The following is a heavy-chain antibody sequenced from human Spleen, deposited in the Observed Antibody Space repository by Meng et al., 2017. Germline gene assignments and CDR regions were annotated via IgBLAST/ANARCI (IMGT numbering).Heavy chain of an antibody. V-gene: IGHV4-31*01. CDR2: IYYSGST. D-gene: IGHD3-16*01. Sequence: SETLSLTCTVSGGSISSESYYWSWIRQHPGKGLEWIGYIYYSGSTYYNPSLKSLVTMSVDTSKNQFSLKLSSVTAADTAVYYCARVADYDYVWGTSGDLAFDIWGQGTMVTVSS. CDR3: ARVADYDYVWGTSGDLAFDI. J-gene: IGHJ3*02. CDR1: GGSISSESYY.